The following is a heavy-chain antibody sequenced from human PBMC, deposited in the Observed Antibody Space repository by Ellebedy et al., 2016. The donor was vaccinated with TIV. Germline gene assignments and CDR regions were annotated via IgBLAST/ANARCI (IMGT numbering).Heavy chain of an antibody. Sequence: GESLKISCAASGFTVSSNYMSWVRQAPGKGLAWVANIKQDGSEKYYVDSVKGRFTISRDNAKNSLYLQMNSLRAEDTAVYYCVRGQSSGVGAPYWGQGTRVTVSS. J-gene: IGHJ4*02. D-gene: IGHD1-26*01. CDR2: IKQDGSEK. CDR1: GFTVSSNY. CDR3: VRGQSSGVGAPY. V-gene: IGHV3-7*01.